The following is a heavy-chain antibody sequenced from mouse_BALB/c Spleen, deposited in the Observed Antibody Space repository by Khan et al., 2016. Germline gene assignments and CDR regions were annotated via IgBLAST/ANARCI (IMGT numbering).Heavy chain of an antibody. CDR2: INTNTGEP. J-gene: IGHJ3*01. Sequence: QIQLVQSGPELKKPGETVKISSKASGYTFTNYGMNWVKQAPGKGLKWMGWINTNTGEPTYAEEFKGRFAFSLETSASTAYLQINNLKNEDTATYFCAEDYYGSNWFAYWGQGTLVTVSA. CDR1: GYTFTNYG. CDR3: AEDYYGSNWFAY. D-gene: IGHD1-1*01. V-gene: IGHV9-3*02.